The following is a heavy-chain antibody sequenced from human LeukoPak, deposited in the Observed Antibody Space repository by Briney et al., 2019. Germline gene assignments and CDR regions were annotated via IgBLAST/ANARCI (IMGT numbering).Heavy chain of an antibody. CDR1: GFTFSSYG. D-gene: IGHD3-10*01. CDR2: ISYDGSNK. CDR3: ARPPEFMVRGFIRMPGGV. Sequence: GGSLRLSCAASGFTFSSYGMHWVRQAPGKGLEWVAVISYDGSNKYYADSVKGRFTISRDNSKNTLYLQMNSLRAEDTAVYYCARPPEFMVRGFIRMPGGVWGKGTPGPVSP. V-gene: IGHV3-30*03. J-gene: IGHJ6*01.